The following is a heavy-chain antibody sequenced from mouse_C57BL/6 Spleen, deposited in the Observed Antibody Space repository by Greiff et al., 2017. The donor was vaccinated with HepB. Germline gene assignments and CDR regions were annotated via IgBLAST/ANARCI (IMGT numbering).Heavy chain of an antibody. D-gene: IGHD2-4*01. CDR2: ISDGGSYT. J-gene: IGHJ3*01. CDR3: ARDDDYGEGAY. V-gene: IGHV5-4*01. CDR1: GFTFSSYA. Sequence: EVQGVESGGGLVKPGGSLKLSCAASGFTFSSYAMSWVRQTPEKRLEWVATISDGGSYTYYPDNVKGRFTISRDNAKNNLYLQMSHLKSEDTAMYYCARDDDYGEGAYWGQGTLVTVSA.